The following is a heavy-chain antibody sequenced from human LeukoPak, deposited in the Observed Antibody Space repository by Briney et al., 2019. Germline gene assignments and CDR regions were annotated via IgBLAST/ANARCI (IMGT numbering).Heavy chain of an antibody. V-gene: IGHV3-15*01. D-gene: IGHD5-24*01. J-gene: IGHJ4*02. Sequence: TGGSLRLSCAASGFTFSNAWMSWVRQAPGKGLEWVGRIKSKTDGGTTDYAAPVKGRFTISRDDSKNTLYLQMNSLKTEDTAVYYCTAQPTRWLQDDYWGQGTLVTVSS. CDR2: IKSKTDGGTT. CDR3: TAQPTRWLQDDY. CDR1: GFTFSNAW.